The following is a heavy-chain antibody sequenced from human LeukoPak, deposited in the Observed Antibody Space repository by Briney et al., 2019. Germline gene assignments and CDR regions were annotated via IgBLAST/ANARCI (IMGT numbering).Heavy chain of an antibody. J-gene: IGHJ4*02. CDR3: ARDIIVVGPDY. Sequence: GASVKVSCKASGYTFTSYAISWVRQAPGQGLEWMGWISGYNGNTNYAQKFQGRVTMTTDTSTSTAYMELRSLRSDDTAVYYCARDIIVVGPDYWGQGTLVTVSS. V-gene: IGHV1-18*01. D-gene: IGHD2-21*01. CDR1: GYTFTSYA. CDR2: ISGYNGNT.